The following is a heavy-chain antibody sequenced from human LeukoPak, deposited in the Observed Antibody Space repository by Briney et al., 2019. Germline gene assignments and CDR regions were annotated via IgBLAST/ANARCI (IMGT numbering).Heavy chain of an antibody. J-gene: IGHJ3*02. V-gene: IGHV4-59*10. CDR3: ARRGAGAYYDSSGYYSYAFDI. CDR1: GGSFSGYY. Sequence: SETLSLTCAVYGGSFSGYYWSWIRQPAGKGLEWIGRIYTSGSTNYNPSLKSRVTISVDTSKNQFSLKLSSVTAADTAVYYCARRGAGAYYDSSGYYSYAFDIWGQGTMVTVSS. CDR2: IYTSGST. D-gene: IGHD3-22*01.